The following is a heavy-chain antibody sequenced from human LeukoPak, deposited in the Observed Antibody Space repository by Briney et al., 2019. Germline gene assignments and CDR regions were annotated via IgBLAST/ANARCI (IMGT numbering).Heavy chain of an antibody. D-gene: IGHD2-15*01. CDR1: GFTFSSYA. J-gene: IGHJ3*02. Sequence: PGGSLRLSCAASGFTFSSYAMSWVRQAPGKGLEWVSAISGSGGSTYYADSVKGRFTISRDNSKNTLYLQMNSLRAGDTAVYYCATDIVVVVAATGPDAFDIWGQGTMVTVSS. CDR3: ATDIVVVVAATGPDAFDI. V-gene: IGHV3-23*01. CDR2: ISGSGGST.